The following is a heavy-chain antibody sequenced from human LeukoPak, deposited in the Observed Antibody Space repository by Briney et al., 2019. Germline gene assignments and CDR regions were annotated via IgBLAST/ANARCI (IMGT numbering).Heavy chain of an antibody. Sequence: ASVEVSCKASGYTFTSYGISWVRQAPGQGLEWMGWISAYNGNTNYAQKLQGRVTMTTDTSTSTAYMELRSLRSDDTAVYYCARAAAGPYYYYGMDVWGQGTTVTVSS. D-gene: IGHD6-13*01. CDR2: ISAYNGNT. J-gene: IGHJ6*02. CDR1: GYTFTSYG. CDR3: ARAAAGPYYYYGMDV. V-gene: IGHV1-18*01.